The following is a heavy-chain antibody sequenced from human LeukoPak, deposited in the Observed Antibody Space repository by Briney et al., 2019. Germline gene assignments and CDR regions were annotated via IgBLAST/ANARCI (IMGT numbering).Heavy chain of an antibody. CDR3: ARHGDYYGSGSHMDV. J-gene: IGHJ6*02. V-gene: IGHV4-59*08. Sequence: SETLSLTCNVSGGSISGYHWSWIREPPGKGLEWLGYIYYSGSSNYNPSLKSRVTISVDTSKNQFSLKLSSVTAADTAVYYCARHGDYYGSGSHMDVWGQGTTVTVSS. D-gene: IGHD3-10*01. CDR1: GGSISGYH. CDR2: IYYSGSS.